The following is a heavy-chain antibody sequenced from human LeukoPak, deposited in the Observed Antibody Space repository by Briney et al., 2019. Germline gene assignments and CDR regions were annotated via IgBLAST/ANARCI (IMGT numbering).Heavy chain of an antibody. V-gene: IGHV4-59*01. D-gene: IGHD6-19*01. CDR2: NYYSGST. CDR3: ARVRVSSSSHPWYFDY. CDR1: RGSMSSYY. J-gene: IGHJ4*02. Sequence: SETLSLTCTVSRGSMSSYYWSWIRQPPGKGLEWIGYNYYSGSTNYNPSLKSRVNISVDTSKNQFSLKVTSVTAADTAVYYCARVRVSSSSHPWYFDYWGQGTLATVSS.